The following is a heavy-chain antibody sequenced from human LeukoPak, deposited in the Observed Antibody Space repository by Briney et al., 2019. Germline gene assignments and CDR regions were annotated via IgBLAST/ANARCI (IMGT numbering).Heavy chain of an antibody. CDR3: AKEGELLWFGELSYYFDY. CDR2: ISGSGGST. Sequence: PGGSLRLSCAASGFTFSSYAMSWVRQAPGKGLEWVPAISGSGGSTYYADSVKGRFTISRDNSKNTLYLQMNSLRAEDTAVYYCAKEGELLWFGELSYYFDYWGQGTLVTVSS. J-gene: IGHJ4*02. D-gene: IGHD3-10*01. V-gene: IGHV3-23*01. CDR1: GFTFSSYA.